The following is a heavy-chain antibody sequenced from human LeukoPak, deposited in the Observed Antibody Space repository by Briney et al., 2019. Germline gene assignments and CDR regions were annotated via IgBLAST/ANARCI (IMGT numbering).Heavy chain of an antibody. Sequence: GALRLSCAASGITFSDCVMNWVRQAPGKGLEWVSHISSSSGSIYYADSVKGRFTISRDNTKNSLFLQMNSLRAEDTAVYYCARRQGYNYYDYWGQGMLVTVSS. CDR2: ISSSSGSI. D-gene: IGHD1-1*01. J-gene: IGHJ4*02. CDR3: ARRQGYNYYDY. CDR1: GITFSDCV. V-gene: IGHV3-48*04.